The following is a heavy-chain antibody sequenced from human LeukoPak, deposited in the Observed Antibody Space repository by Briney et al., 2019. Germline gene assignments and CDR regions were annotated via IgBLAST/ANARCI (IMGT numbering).Heavy chain of an antibody. CDR2: IYYSGST. CDR3: ARSNKYSSSWYDYFDY. D-gene: IGHD6-13*01. V-gene: IGHV4-59*01. J-gene: IGHJ4*02. Sequence: SETLSLTCTVSGGSISSYYWSWIRQPPGKGLEWIGYIYYSGSTNYNPSLKSRVTISLDTSKNQFSLRLNSVTAADTAVYYCARSNKYSSSWYDYFDYWGQGTLVTVSS. CDR1: GGSISSYY.